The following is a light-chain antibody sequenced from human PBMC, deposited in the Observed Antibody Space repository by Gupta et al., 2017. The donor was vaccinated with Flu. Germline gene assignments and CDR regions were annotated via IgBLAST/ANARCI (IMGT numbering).Light chain of an antibody. J-gene: IGKJ4*02. CDR2: AAS. Sequence: DIQMPQSPSSLSASVGDRVTITCRASQSISSYLNWYQQKPGKAPKLLIYAASSLQGGVPSRFSGSGSGTDFTLTISSLQPEDFATYYCQQSYSTSAPRTFGGGTKVEIK. CDR3: QQSYSTSAPRT. V-gene: IGKV1-39*01. CDR1: QSISSY.